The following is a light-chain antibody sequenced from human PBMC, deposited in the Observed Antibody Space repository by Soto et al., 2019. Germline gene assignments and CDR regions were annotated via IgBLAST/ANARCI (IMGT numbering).Light chain of an antibody. CDR1: SSNIGSNT. V-gene: IGLV1-44*01. Sequence: QSVLTQPPSASGTPGQRVTMSGSGSSSNIGSNTVNWYQQLPGTAPKLLIYSNDERPSGVPDRFSGSKSGTSASLAISGLQSEDEADYYCAAWDDSLSAYVFGTGTKVTVL. CDR3: AAWDDSLSAYV. J-gene: IGLJ1*01. CDR2: SND.